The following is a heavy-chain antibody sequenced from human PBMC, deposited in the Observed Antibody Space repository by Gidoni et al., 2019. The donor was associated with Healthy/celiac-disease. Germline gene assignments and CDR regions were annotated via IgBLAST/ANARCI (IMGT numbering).Heavy chain of an antibody. CDR3: AREGVYCSSTSCYALRGLHYYMDV. V-gene: IGHV4-34*01. D-gene: IGHD2-2*01. J-gene: IGHJ6*03. CDR1: GGSFRGYY. Sequence: VQLQQWGAGLLTPSETLSLTCAVYGGSFRGYYWSWLSQPPGKGLEWIGEINHSGSTNYNPSLKSRGNISVDTSKNQFSLKLSSVTAADTAVYYCAREGVYCSSTSCYALRGLHYYMDVWGKGTTVTVSS. CDR2: INHSGST.